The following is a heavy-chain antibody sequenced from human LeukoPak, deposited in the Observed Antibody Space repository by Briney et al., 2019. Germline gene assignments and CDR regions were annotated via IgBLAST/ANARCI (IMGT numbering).Heavy chain of an antibody. J-gene: IGHJ4*02. D-gene: IGHD6-19*01. V-gene: IGHV4-59*01. CDR1: GGSISSYY. Sequence: LETLSLTCTVSGGSISSYYWSWIRQPPGKGLEWIGYISYSGSTNYNPSLKSRVTISVDTSKNQFSPKLSSVTAADTAVYYCARSSRQSYFDYWGQGTLVTVSS. CDR2: ISYSGST. CDR3: ARSSRQSYFDY.